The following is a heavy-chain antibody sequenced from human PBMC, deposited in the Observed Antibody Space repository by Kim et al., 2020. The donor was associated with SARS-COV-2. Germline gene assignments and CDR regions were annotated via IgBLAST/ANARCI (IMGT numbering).Heavy chain of an antibody. J-gene: IGHJ3*02. CDR3: ATAPIIAARNIDAFDI. Sequence: KFQGRVTMTEDTSTDTAYMELSSLRFEDTAVYYCATAPIIAARNIDAFDIWGQGTMVTVSS. D-gene: IGHD6-6*01. V-gene: IGHV1-24*01.